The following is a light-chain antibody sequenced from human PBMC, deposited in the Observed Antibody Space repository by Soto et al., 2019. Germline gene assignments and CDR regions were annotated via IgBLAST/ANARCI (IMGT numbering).Light chain of an antibody. Sequence: EIVLTQSPGTLSLSPGERATLSCRASQSVSSSYLAWYQQKPGQAPRLLIYGASSRATGIPDRFSGSGSGTDFTLTISRLEPEDSAVYYCQQYDSSPPITFGQGTKVDIK. J-gene: IGKJ1*01. V-gene: IGKV3-20*01. CDR3: QQYDSSPPIT. CDR1: QSVSSSY. CDR2: GAS.